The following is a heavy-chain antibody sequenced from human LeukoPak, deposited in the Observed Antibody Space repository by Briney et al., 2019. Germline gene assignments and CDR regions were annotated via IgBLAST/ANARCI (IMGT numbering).Heavy chain of an antibody. CDR3: ARKLSWEPDAFDI. CDR2: IIPIFGTA. D-gene: IGHD1-26*01. V-gene: IGHV1-69*01. J-gene: IGHJ3*02. CDR1: GGTFSSYA. Sequence: GSSVKVSCKASGGTFSSYAISWVRQAPGQGLEWMGGIIPIFGTANYAQKFQGGVTITADESTSTAYMELSSLRSEDTAVYYCARKLSWEPDAFDIWGQGTMVTVSS.